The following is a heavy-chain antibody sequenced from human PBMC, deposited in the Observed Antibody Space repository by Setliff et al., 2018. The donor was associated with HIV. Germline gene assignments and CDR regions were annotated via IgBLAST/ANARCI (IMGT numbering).Heavy chain of an antibody. V-gene: IGHV4-34*01. CDR3: ARGLPPKYCSGGSCYSEKAYYFDY. CDR1: GGSFSNYY. Sequence: SETLSLTCAIYGGSFSNYYWTWIRQPPGKGLEWIGEINHSGSTNYNPSLKSRVTISVDTSKNQFSLKLSSVTAADTAVYYCARGLPPKYCSGGSCYSEKAYYFDYWGQGTLVTVSS. D-gene: IGHD2-15*01. J-gene: IGHJ4*02. CDR2: INHSGST.